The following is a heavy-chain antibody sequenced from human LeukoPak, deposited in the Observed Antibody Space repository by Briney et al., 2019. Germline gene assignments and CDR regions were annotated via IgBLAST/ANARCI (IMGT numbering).Heavy chain of an antibody. Sequence: ASVKVSCKASGYTFTGYYMHWVRQAPGQGLEWMGWINPDSGGTNYAQNFQGRVTMTRDTSISTAYMELSRLRSDDTAVYYCARDLPSRRPGSGLQDYWGQGTLVTVSS. CDR2: INPDSGGT. V-gene: IGHV1-2*02. J-gene: IGHJ4*02. D-gene: IGHD3-10*01. CDR3: ARDLPSRRPGSGLQDY. CDR1: GYTFTGYY.